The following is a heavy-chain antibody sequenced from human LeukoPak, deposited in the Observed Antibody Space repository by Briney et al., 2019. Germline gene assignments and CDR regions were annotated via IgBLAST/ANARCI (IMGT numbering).Heavy chain of an antibody. CDR2: IYPVDSDT. Sequence: GASVKVSCKASGYTFTSYGISWVRQAPGQGLEWMGIIYPVDSDTRYSPSFQGQVTISADKSISTAYLQWSSLKASDTAMYYCARHLGYSYGDAFDIWGQGTMVTVSS. D-gene: IGHD5-18*01. J-gene: IGHJ3*02. CDR3: ARHLGYSYGDAFDI. CDR1: GYTFTSYG. V-gene: IGHV5-51*01.